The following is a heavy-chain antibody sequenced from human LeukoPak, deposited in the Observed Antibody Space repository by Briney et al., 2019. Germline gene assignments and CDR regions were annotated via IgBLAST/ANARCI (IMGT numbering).Heavy chain of an antibody. V-gene: IGHV3-21*01. CDR2: ISSSSSYI. D-gene: IGHD1-14*01. J-gene: IGHJ3*02. CDR3: ARQIQPEREAFDI. CDR1: GFTFSSYS. Sequence: PGGSLRLSCAASGFTFSSYSMNWVRQAPGKGLEWVSSISSSSSYIYYADSVKGRFTISRDNAKNSLYLQMNSLRAEDTAVYYCARQIQPEREAFDIWGQGTMVTVSS.